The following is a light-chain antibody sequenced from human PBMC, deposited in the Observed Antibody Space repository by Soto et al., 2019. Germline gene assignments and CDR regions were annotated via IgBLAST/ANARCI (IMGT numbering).Light chain of an antibody. J-gene: IGLJ1*01. CDR2: EVS. Sequence: QSVLTQPPSASGSPGQSVTISCTGTSSDVAGYNYVSWYQQHPGKAPKLMIYEVSKRPSGVPDRFSGSKSGNAASLTVSGLHADDEADYYCSSYAGSNNFVFGTGTKLTVL. CDR1: SSDVAGYNY. V-gene: IGLV2-8*01. CDR3: SSYAGSNNFV.